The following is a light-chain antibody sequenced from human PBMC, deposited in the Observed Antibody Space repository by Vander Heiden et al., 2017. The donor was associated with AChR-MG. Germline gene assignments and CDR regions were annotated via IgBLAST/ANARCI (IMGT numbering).Light chain of an antibody. CDR2: TTA. V-gene: IGKV1-39*01. J-gene: IGKJ4*01. CDR3: QQSYSP. CDR1: QSLTKY. Sequence: DIQMTQSPSSLSASVGDRVTITCRGSQSLTKYLNWYQQKPGKAPNLLSHTTATLASGVAQRVSGSGSGTDFTLTISSLQTEDFANYDGQQSYSPFGGGTKVEIK.